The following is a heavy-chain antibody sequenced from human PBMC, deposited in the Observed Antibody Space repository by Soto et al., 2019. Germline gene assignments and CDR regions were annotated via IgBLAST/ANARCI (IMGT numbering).Heavy chain of an antibody. V-gene: IGHV3-23*01. CDR2: ISGSGGST. D-gene: IGHD6-13*01. J-gene: IGHJ5*02. CDR1: GFTFSSYA. CDR3: AKDLIAENWFDP. Sequence: PGGSLRLSCAAAGFTFSSYAMSWVRQAPGKGLEWVSAISGSGGSTYYADSVKGRFTISRDNSKNTLYLQMNSLRAEDTAVYYCAKDLIAENWFDPWGQGTLVTVSS.